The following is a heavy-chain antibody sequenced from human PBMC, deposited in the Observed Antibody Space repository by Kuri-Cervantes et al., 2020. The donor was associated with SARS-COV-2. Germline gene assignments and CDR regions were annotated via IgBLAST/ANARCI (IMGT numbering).Heavy chain of an antibody. CDR3: AREGGIDY. V-gene: IGHV3-66*01. Sequence: GGSLRLSCTASGFTFGDYAMSWVRQAPGKGLEWVSVIYSGGSTYYADSVKGRFTISRDNSKNTLYLQMNSLRAEDTAVYYCAREGGIDYWGQGTLVTVSS. CDR1: GFTFGDYA. CDR2: IYSGGST. J-gene: IGHJ4*02. D-gene: IGHD1-14*01.